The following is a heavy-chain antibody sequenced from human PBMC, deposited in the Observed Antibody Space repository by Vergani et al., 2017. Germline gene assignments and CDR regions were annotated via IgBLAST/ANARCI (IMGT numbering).Heavy chain of an antibody. V-gene: IGHV4-39*02. CDR3: ARDLAYSSSWPGGMDV. J-gene: IGHJ6*02. Sequence: QLQLQESGPGLVKPSETLSLTCTVSGGSISSSSYYWGWIRQPPGKGLEWIGSIYYSGSTYYNPSLKSRVTISVDTSKNQFSLKLSSVTAADTAVYYCARDLAYSSSWPGGMDVWGQGTTVTVSS. CDR2: IYYSGST. CDR1: GGSISSSSYY. D-gene: IGHD6-13*01.